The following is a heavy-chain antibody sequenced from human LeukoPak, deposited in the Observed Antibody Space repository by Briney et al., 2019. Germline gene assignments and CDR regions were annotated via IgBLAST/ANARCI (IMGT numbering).Heavy chain of an antibody. CDR1: GFTFSSYE. V-gene: IGHV3-30*04. CDR2: ISYDGSNK. Sequence: GGSLRLSCAASGFTFSSYEMHWVRQAPGKGLEWVAFISYDGSNKHYADSVKGRFTISRDNAKNSLYLQMISLRAEDTAVYYCARDLSVGAKPDLGFDYWGQGTLVTVSS. D-gene: IGHD1-26*01. CDR3: ARDLSVGAKPDLGFDY. J-gene: IGHJ4*02.